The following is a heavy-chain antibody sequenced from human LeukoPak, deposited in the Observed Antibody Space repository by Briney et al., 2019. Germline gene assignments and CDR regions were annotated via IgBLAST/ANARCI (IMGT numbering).Heavy chain of an antibody. Sequence: GGSLRLSCAASGFTFSSYSMNWVRQAPGKGLEWVSAISGSGGSTYYADSVKGRFTISRDNAKNSLYLQMNSLRDEDTAVYYCARDLRYYYGMDVWGQGTTVTVSS. J-gene: IGHJ6*02. CDR2: ISGSGGST. V-gene: IGHV3-23*01. CDR3: ARDLRYYYGMDV. CDR1: GFTFSSYS.